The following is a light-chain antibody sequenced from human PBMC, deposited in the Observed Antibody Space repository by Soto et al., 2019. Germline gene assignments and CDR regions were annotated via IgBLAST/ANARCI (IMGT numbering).Light chain of an antibody. Sequence: QSVLTQPASVSGSPGQSITISCTGTSSDVGGYNYVSWYQQHPGKAPKLMIYDVSNRPSGVSNRFSGSKSGNTASLTISGLQAEDEADYYCSSSTSRNTRVVFGGGTKVTVL. V-gene: IGLV2-14*01. J-gene: IGLJ3*02. CDR2: DVS. CDR1: SSDVGGYNY. CDR3: SSSTSRNTRVV.